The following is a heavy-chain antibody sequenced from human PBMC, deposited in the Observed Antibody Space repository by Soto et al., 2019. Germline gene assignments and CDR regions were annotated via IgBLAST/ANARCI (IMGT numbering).Heavy chain of an antibody. D-gene: IGHD3-3*01. J-gene: IGHJ6*02. CDR3: AKDFLEWTDNYYYGMDV. CDR1: GFTFSSYG. CDR2: ISYDGSNK. Sequence: GGSLRLSCAASGFTFSSYGMHWVRQAPGKGLEWVAVISYDGSNKYYADSVKGRFTISRDNSKNTLYLQMNSLRAEDTAVYYCAKDFLEWTDNYYYGMDVWGQGTTVTVSS. V-gene: IGHV3-30*18.